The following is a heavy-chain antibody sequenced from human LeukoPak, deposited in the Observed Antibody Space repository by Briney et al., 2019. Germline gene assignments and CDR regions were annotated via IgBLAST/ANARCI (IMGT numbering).Heavy chain of an antibody. D-gene: IGHD5-18*01. J-gene: IGHJ4*02. V-gene: IGHV3-33*01. CDR3: ASNTAAFDY. CDR1: GFTFSSYG. CDR2: IWYDGSNK. Sequence: GGSLRLSCAASGFTFSSYGMPWVRQAPGKGLEWVAVIWYDGSNKYYADSVKGRFTISRDNSKNTLYLQMNSLRAEDTAMYYCASNTAAFDYWGQGTLVTVSS.